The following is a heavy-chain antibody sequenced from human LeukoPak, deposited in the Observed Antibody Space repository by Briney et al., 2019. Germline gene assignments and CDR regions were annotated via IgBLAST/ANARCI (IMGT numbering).Heavy chain of an antibody. D-gene: IGHD3-3*01. Sequence: HPGGSLRLSCAASGFTFSSSAMHWARQAPGKGLEWVAVIPYDESNKYYADSVEGRFTISRDNSKNTLYLQMNSLRAEDTAVYYCARGTDTKPFWSGYWVDVWGQGTTVTVSS. J-gene: IGHJ6*02. CDR1: GFTFSSSA. CDR2: IPYDESNK. CDR3: ARGTDTKPFWSGYWVDV. V-gene: IGHV3-30*03.